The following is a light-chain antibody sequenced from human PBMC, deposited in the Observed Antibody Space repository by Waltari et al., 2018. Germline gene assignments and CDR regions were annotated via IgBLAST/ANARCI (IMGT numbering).Light chain of an antibody. CDR1: QRIVYY. CDR3: QQRFSLPWT. CDR2: LAS. V-gene: IGKV1-39*01. Sequence: DIQMTQSPSSLSASVGDIIRVTCRANQRIVYYVNWYQQKPGKALELLIYLASRLQSGVLSRVRGGGSGTDFTLTINSLQPEDFATYCCQQRFSLPWTFGQGTKVE. J-gene: IGKJ1*01.